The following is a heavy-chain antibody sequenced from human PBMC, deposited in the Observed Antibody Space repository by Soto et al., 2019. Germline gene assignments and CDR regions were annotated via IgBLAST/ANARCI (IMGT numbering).Heavy chain of an antibody. Sequence: QVQLVQSGAEVKKPGASVNVSCKASGYTFTTYYYMHWVRQAPGQGLAWMGIINPSDDSTSYAQKFQGRLTMTRDTSTSTVYMELSSLRSEDTAVYYCAHSLCGGDCYSNWFDPWGQGTRVTVSS. V-gene: IGHV1-46*03. J-gene: IGHJ5*02. CDR1: GYTFTTYYY. CDR3: AHSLCGGDCYSNWFDP. D-gene: IGHD2-21*01. CDR2: INPSDDST.